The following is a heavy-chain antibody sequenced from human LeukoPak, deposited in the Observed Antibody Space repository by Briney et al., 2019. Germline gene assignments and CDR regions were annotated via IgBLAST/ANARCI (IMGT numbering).Heavy chain of an antibody. J-gene: IGHJ5*02. D-gene: IGHD3-22*01. Sequence: GSSVKVSCKASGGTFISYAISWVRQAPGQGLEWMGWISAYNGNTNYAQKLQGRVTMTTDTSTSTAYMELRSLRSDDTAVYYCAREGGITMIVKPLDPWGQGTLVTVSS. CDR1: GGTFISYA. CDR2: ISAYNGNT. V-gene: IGHV1-18*01. CDR3: AREGGITMIVKPLDP.